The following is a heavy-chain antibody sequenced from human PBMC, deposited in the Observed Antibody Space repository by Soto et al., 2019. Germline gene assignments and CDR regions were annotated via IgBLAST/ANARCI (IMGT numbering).Heavy chain of an antibody. Sequence: QVQLQQWGAGLLKPSETLSLTCAVYGGFVSSGSYYRSWIRQPPGQGLEWIGEMSHTGGTHFNPSLKTRVSISVDTSKNQFYLKMSSVTAADTALYYCARVERWTATTVVDAFDIWGQGTMVTVSS. J-gene: IGHJ3*02. V-gene: IGHV4-34*01. CDR3: ARVERWTATTVVDAFDI. CDR2: MSHTGGT. D-gene: IGHD1-1*01. CDR1: GGFVSSGSYY.